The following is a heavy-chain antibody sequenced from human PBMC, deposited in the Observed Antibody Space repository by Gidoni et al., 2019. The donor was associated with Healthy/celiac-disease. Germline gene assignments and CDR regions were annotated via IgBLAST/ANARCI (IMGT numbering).Heavy chain of an antibody. CDR3: AGLEMRHYYYYGMDV. Sequence: QLQLQESGPGLVKPSETLSLTCTVSGGSISSSSYDWGWIRQPPGKGLEWIGRSYYSGSTYYNPSLKSRVTISVDTSKNQFSLKLSSVTAADTAVYYCAGLEMRHYYYYGMDVWGQGTTVTVSS. CDR1: GGSISSSSYD. J-gene: IGHJ6*02. CDR2: SYYSGST. V-gene: IGHV4-39*01.